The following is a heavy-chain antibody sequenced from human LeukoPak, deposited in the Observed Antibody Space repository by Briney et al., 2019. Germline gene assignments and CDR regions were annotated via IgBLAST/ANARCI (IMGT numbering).Heavy chain of an antibody. Sequence: SETLSLTCTVSGGSISSYYWSWIRQPAGKGLEWIGRIYTSGSTNYNPSLKSRVSMSVDTSKNQFSLKLSSVTAADTAVYYCARDGESPPDSSFDYWGQGTLVTVSS. CDR2: IYTSGST. CDR3: ARDGESPPDSSFDY. D-gene: IGHD3-10*01. J-gene: IGHJ4*02. CDR1: GGSISSYY. V-gene: IGHV4-4*07.